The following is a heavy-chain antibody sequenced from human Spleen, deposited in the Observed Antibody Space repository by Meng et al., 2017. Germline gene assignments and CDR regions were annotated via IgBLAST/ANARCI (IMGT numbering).Heavy chain of an antibody. J-gene: IGHJ4*02. D-gene: IGHD5-24*01. CDR2: INHSGST. CDR1: IGSFSDNY. CDR3: ARGERWLQSKFDY. V-gene: IGHV4-34*01. Sequence: QVQLQQWGAGLLKPSETLSLPCAVYIGSFSDNYWSWIRQPPGKGLEWIGEINHSGSTNYNPSLKSRVSISVDTSKRQFSLRLNSVTAADTAVYYCARGERWLQSKFDYWGQGTLVTVSS.